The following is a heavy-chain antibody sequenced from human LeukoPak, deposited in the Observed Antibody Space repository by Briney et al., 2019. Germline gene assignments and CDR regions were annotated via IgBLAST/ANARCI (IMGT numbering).Heavy chain of an antibody. D-gene: IGHD3-22*01. Sequence: GGSLRLSCAASRFTFSSYAMSWVRQAPGKGLEWVSAISGSGVSTYYADPVKGRFTISRDNSKNTLYLQMNSLRAEDTAVYYCASHAGGYYDSSGYYVGYWGQGTLVTVSS. V-gene: IGHV3-23*01. J-gene: IGHJ4*02. CDR2: ISGSGVST. CDR1: RFTFSSYA. CDR3: ASHAGGYYDSSGYYVGY.